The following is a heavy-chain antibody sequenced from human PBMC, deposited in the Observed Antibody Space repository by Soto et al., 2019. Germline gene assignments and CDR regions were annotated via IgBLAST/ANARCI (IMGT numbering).Heavy chain of an antibody. CDR3: ARGAEEPSLANYYGSGSYSPRAYYYYGMDV. Sequence: QVQLVESGGGVVQPGRSLRLSCAASGFTFSSYAMHWVRQAPGKGLVWVAVISYDGSNKYYADSVNGRFTISRYKSKNTLYLQMNSLRAEDTAVYYCARGAEEPSLANYYGSGSYSPRAYYYYGMDVWGQGTTVTVSS. D-gene: IGHD3-10*01. J-gene: IGHJ6*02. CDR2: ISYDGSNK. V-gene: IGHV3-30-3*01. CDR1: GFTFSSYA.